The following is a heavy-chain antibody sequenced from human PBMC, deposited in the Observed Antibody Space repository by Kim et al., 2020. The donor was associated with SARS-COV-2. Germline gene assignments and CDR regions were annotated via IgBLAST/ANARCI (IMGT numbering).Heavy chain of an antibody. CDR1: GGSFSGYY. CDR3: ARGPRYYDFWSGSRGMDA. J-gene: IGHJ6*01. CDR2: INHSGST. Sequence: SETLSLTCAVYGGSFSGYYWSWIRQPPGKGLEWIGEINHSGSTNYNPSLKSRVTISVDTSKNQFSLKLSSVTAADTAVYYCARGPRYYDFWSGSRGMDA. V-gene: IGHV4-34*01. D-gene: IGHD3-3*01.